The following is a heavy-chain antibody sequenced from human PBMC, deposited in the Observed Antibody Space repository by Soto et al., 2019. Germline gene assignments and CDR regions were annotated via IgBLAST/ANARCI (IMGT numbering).Heavy chain of an antibody. D-gene: IGHD2-2*01. Sequence: GASVKVSCKASGGTFSSYTISWVRQAPGQGLEWMGRIIPILGIANYAQKFQGRVTITADKSTSTAYMELSSLRSDDTAVYYCARDLRGYCSSTSCLQMGYYFDYWGQGTLVTVSS. CDR3: ARDLRGYCSSTSCLQMGYYFDY. V-gene: IGHV1-69*04. CDR1: GGTFSSYT. J-gene: IGHJ4*02. CDR2: IIPILGIA.